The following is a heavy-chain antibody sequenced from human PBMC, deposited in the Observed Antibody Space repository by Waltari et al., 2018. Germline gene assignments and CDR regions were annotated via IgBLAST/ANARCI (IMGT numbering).Heavy chain of an antibody. CDR2: IKSRTEGGTT. Sequence: EVQLVESGGGLVKPGGSLRRSCEAAGFMLSNAWMQWVRQAPWKGLEGVGRIKSRTEGGTTDYAAPVKGRFSVSRDDSKKMLYLEMNNLKTEDTAMYFCTTRSLVEGTDDVLDLWGRGTMAIVSS. V-gene: IGHV3-15*01. D-gene: IGHD2-21*02. CDR1: GFMLSNAW. CDR3: TTRSLVEGTDDVLDL. J-gene: IGHJ3*01.